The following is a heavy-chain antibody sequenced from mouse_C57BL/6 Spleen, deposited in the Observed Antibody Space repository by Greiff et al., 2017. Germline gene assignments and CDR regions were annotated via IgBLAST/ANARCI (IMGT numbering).Heavy chain of an antibody. Sequence: EVKVEESGGGLVQPGGSMKLSCVASGFTFSNYWMNWVRQSPEKGLEWVAQIRLKSDNYATQYAESGKGRFTISRDDSKSRVYLQMNNLRAEDTGIYYCTGLLGWFAYWGQGTLVTVSA. CDR3: TGLLGWFAY. CDR1: GFTFSNYW. V-gene: IGHV6-3*01. J-gene: IGHJ3*01. CDR2: IRLKSDNYAT.